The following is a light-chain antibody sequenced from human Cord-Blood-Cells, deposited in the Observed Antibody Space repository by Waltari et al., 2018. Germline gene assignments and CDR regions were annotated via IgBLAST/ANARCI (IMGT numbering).Light chain of an antibody. CDR2: AAS. V-gene: IGKV1-39*01. J-gene: IGKJ2*01. CDR3: QQSYSTPPYT. Sequence: DIQMTQSPSSLYASVGDRVPITCRASQSISSYLNWYQQKPGKAPKLLIYAASSLQSGVPSRFSGSGSGTDFTLTISSLQPEDFATYYCQQSYSTPPYTFGQGTKLEIK. CDR1: QSISSY.